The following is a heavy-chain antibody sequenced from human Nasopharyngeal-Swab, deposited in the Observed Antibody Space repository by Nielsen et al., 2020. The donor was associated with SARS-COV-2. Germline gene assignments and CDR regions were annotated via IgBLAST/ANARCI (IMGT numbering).Heavy chain of an antibody. D-gene: IGHD1-26*01. CDR1: GFTFSSHG. Sequence: GGSLRLSCAASGFTFSSHGMHWVRQAPGKGLEWVAVIWPDGSNKIYTDSVKGRFTFSRDNSKNTLYLQMNSLRAEDTAVYYCARDGMGGYPLYSFDSWGQGTLVTVSS. V-gene: IGHV3-33*01. CDR3: ARDGMGGYPLYSFDS. CDR2: IWPDGSNK. J-gene: IGHJ4*02.